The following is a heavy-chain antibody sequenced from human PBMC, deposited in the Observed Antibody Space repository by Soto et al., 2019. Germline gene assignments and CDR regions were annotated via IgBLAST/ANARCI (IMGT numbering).Heavy chain of an antibody. J-gene: IGHJ6*02. V-gene: IGHV1-2*04. CDR3: ARDQVVAAAGTSYYYGMDV. D-gene: IGHD6-13*01. CDR1: GYTFTGYY. Sequence: ASVKVSCKASGYTFTGYYMHWVRQAPGQGLEWMGWINPNSGGTNYAQRFQGWVTMTRDTSISTAYMELSRLRSDDTAMYYCARDQVVAAAGTSYYYGMDVWGQGTTVTVSS. CDR2: INPNSGGT.